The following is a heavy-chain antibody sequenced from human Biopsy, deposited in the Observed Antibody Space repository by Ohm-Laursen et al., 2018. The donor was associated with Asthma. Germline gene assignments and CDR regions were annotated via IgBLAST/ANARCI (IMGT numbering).Heavy chain of an antibody. D-gene: IGHD3-3*01. CDR2: ISNDGANK. V-gene: IGHV3-30*03. CDR3: ARQVKSTVFGVSYKKFDF. J-gene: IGHJ4*02. Sequence: SLRLSCSASVLTFSSYGMVWVRLAPGKGLEWVALISNDGANKFYADSVQGRFTISRDNSKNTLYLQMHSLKIEDTAVYFCARQVKSTVFGVSYKKFDFWGQGTLVTVSS. CDR1: VLTFSSYG.